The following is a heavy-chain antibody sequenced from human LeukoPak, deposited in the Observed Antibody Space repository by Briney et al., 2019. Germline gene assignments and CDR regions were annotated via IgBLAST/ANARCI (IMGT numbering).Heavy chain of an antibody. CDR1: GGSISSYY. CDR2: IYYSGST. V-gene: IGHV4-59*01. J-gene: IGHJ6*03. CDR3: ARFLAGTRHFHFYYYMDV. D-gene: IGHD3-9*01. Sequence: SETLSLTCTVSGGSISSYYWSWIRQPPGKGLEWIGYIYYSGSTNYNPSLKSRVAISVDTSKNQFSLKLSSVTAADTAVYYCARFLAGTRHFHFYYYMDVWGEGTTVTISS.